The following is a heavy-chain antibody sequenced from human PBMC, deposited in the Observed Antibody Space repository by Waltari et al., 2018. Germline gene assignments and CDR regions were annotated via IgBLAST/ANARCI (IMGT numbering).Heavy chain of an antibody. J-gene: IGHJ4*02. CDR3: ATVVKTPSGYDY. CDR1: GFAFINVW. D-gene: IGHD3-9*01. Sequence: EVQLVESGGGLVKPGGSLRLSCAASGFAFINVWMTWVRQAPGKGLEWVGRIKSKAAGGTIEYAAPVEGRFTISRDDSKNTMYMQMNNLKTDDTAMYYCATVVKTPSGYDYWGQGTLVTVSS. V-gene: IGHV3-15*01. CDR2: IKSKAAGGTI.